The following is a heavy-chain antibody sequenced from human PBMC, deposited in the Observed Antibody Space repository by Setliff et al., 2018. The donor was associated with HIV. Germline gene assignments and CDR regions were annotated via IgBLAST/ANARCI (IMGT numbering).Heavy chain of an antibody. V-gene: IGHV4-39*07. J-gene: IGHJ4*02. CDR3: TRVDYDFWSGPMTRYYFDY. CDR1: GVSISTNTYY. Sequence: SETLSLTCGVSGVSISTNTYYWGWVRQPPGKGLEWIGSIHYSGITYCNPSLKSRVTISVDTSMNQFSLRLSSVTAADTAVYYCTRVDYDFWSGPMTRYYFDYWGQGTLVTVSS. D-gene: IGHD3-3*01. CDR2: IHYSGIT.